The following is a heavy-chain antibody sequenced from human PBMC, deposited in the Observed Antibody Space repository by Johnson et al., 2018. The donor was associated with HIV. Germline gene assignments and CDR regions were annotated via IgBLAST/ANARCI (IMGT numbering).Heavy chain of an antibody. CDR1: GFTFSSYA. CDR3: ARGPIADDAFDI. J-gene: IGHJ3*02. Sequence: QVQLVESGGGVVHPGRSLRLSCAASGFTFSSYAMHWVRQAPGKGLEWVAVIWYDGSNKYYADSVKGRFTISRDNSKNTLYLQMNSLRAEDTAVYFCARGPIADDAFDIWGQGTMVTVSS. V-gene: IGHV3-30*04. CDR2: IWYDGSNK. D-gene: IGHD3-16*02.